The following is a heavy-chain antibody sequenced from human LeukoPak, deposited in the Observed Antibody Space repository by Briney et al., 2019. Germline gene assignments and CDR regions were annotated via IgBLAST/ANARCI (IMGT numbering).Heavy chain of an antibody. D-gene: IGHD6-19*01. CDR3: VKDRVAGRDYYYGMDV. CDR1: GFTFSRYA. Sequence: GGTLRLSCSASGFTFSRYAMHWVRQAPGKGLEYVSAISSNGGSTYYADSVKGRFTISRDNSKNTLYLQMSSLRAEDTAVYYCVKDRVAGRDYYYGMDVWGKGTTVTVSS. CDR2: ISSNGGST. J-gene: IGHJ6*04. V-gene: IGHV3-64D*06.